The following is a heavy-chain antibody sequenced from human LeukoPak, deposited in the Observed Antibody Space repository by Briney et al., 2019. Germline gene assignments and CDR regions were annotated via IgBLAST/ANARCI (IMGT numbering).Heavy chain of an antibody. V-gene: IGHV3-23*01. CDR3: TRHTVNTTTFDY. CDR2: ISGSGGST. Sequence: GGSLRLSCAASGFTFSSYAMSWVRQAPGKGLEWVSAISGSGGSTYCADSVKGRFTISRDNSKNTLYLQMNSLKTEDTAVYYCTRHTVNTTTFDYWGQGTLVTVSS. D-gene: IGHD4-17*01. J-gene: IGHJ4*02. CDR1: GFTFSSYA.